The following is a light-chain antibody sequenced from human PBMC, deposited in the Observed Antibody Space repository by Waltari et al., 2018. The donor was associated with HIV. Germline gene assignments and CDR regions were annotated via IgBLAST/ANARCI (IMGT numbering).Light chain of an antibody. CDR2: KAS. J-gene: IGKJ4*01. CDR3: QQYNSYPLT. V-gene: IGKV1-5*03. Sequence: DTRMTQSPDTLSASVGARVTIVCRANESLSSWLAWYQQRPGMRPKLLIYKASVLERGVSARFSGSGSGTNFALTISDLQADDVATYFCQQYNSYPLTFGGGTKVEI. CDR1: ESLSSW.